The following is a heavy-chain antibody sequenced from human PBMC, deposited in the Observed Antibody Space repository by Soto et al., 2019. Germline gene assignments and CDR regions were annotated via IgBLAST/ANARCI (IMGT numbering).Heavy chain of an antibody. CDR3: TTGVVVVVEDMDV. V-gene: IGHV3-15*01. CDR2: IKSKTDGGTT. CDR1: GFTFSNAW. J-gene: IGHJ6*03. D-gene: IGHD2-15*01. Sequence: GGSLRLSCAASGFTFSNAWMSWVRQAPGKGLEWVGRIKSKTDGGTTDYAAPVKGRFTISRDDSKNTLYLQMNSLKTEDTAVYYCTTGVVVVVEDMDVWGKGTTVTVSS.